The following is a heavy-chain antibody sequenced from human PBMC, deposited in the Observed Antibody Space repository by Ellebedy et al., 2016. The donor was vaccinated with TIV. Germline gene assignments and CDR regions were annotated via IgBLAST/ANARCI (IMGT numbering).Heavy chain of an antibody. V-gene: IGHV3-48*02. CDR1: GFTFSNSN. J-gene: IGHJ2*01. Sequence: GESLKISCEASGFTFSNSNLNWVRQAPGKGLEWVSYISTGSRNIYYADSVKGRFTIFRDNAKNSLYLHMNSLRDEDTAVYYCARDGAYNYDTYWYFDLWGRGTLVTVSS. D-gene: IGHD5-18*01. CDR2: ISTGSRNI. CDR3: ARDGAYNYDTYWYFDL.